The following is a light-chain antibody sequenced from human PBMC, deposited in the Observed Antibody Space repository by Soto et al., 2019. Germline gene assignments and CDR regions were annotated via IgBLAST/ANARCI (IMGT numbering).Light chain of an antibody. CDR1: SSNIGARYD. Sequence: QSVLTQPPSVSGAPGQRVTISCTGSSSNIGARYDVHWYQQLPGTAPKLLIYGNSNRPSGVPDRFSGSKSCTSASLAITGLQAEDEADYYCQSYDSSLSGSVFGGGTKLTVL. J-gene: IGLJ2*01. CDR3: QSYDSSLSGSV. V-gene: IGLV1-40*01. CDR2: GNS.